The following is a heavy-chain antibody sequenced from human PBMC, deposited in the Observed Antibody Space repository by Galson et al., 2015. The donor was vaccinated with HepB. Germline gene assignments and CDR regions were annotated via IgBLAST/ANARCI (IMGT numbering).Heavy chain of an antibody. Sequence: SVKVSCKASGYTFTSYGISWVRQAPGQGPEWMGWISAYNGKINYAEKFQGRVTMTTDTSTSKAYMELRSLRSDDTAVYYCAREGFQGGSGLDYWCYYMVVGGKGKTVTVS. CDR3: AREGFQGGSGLDYWCYYMVV. J-gene: IGHJ6*03. CDR2: ISAYNGKI. V-gene: IGHV1-18*01. D-gene: IGHD2-8*02. CDR1: GYTFTSYG.